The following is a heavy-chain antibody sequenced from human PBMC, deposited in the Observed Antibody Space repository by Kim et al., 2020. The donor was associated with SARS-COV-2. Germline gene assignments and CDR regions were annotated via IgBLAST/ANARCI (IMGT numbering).Heavy chain of an antibody. CDR1: GFTFSSYA. V-gene: IGHV3-23*01. D-gene: IGHD4-17*01. CDR3: AKPRPGQTRTNTVTTLFDY. J-gene: IGHJ4*02. CDR2: ISGSGGST. Sequence: GGSLRLSCAASGFTFSSYAMSWVRQAPGKGLEWVSAISGSGGSTYYADSVKGRFTISRDNSKNTLYLQMNSLRAEDTAVYYCAKPRPGQTRTNTVTTLFDYWGQGTLVTVSS.